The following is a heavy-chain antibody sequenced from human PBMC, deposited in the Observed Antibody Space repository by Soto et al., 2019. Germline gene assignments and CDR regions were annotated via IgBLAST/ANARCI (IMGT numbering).Heavy chain of an antibody. CDR3: ARGDRGGSGSPASYYYSGLDV. CDR2: VSAGGDMT. V-gene: IGHV3-23*01. J-gene: IGHJ6*02. CDR1: GFTFSSYA. D-gene: IGHD3-10*01. Sequence: DVHLLESGGHLVQPGGSLRLSCAASGFTFSSYAMSWVRQAPGKGLEWVSSVSAGGDMTYYSDSVKGRFTISRDNSNNALFLQMNGLRTEHTALYYCARGDRGGSGSPASYYYSGLDVWGQGTTVTVS.